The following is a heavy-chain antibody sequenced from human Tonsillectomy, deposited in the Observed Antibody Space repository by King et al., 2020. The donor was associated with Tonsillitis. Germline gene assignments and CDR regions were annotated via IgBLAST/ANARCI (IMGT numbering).Heavy chain of an antibody. Sequence: VQLVESGGGLVQPGGSLRLSCAASGFTFSSYAMSWVRQAPGKGLEWVSGISGSGGSTYYADSVKGRFTISRDNSKNTLYLQMNSLRAEDPAVYFCAKDWAGAGSSHDYWGQGTLVTVSS. J-gene: IGHJ4*02. D-gene: IGHD6-13*01. CDR3: AKDWAGAGSSHDY. CDR1: GFTFSSYA. CDR2: ISGSGGST. V-gene: IGHV3-23*04.